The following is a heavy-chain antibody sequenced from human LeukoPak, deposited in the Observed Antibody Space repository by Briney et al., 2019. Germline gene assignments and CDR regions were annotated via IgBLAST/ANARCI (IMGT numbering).Heavy chain of an antibody. Sequence: SETLSLTCTVSGGLISSSSYYWGWIRQPPEKGLEWIGSFYYSGSTYYHPSLKSRVTISVDRSKNQFSLNLSSVTAADTAVYYCARTAGVAVAGSRQYFDYWGQGTLVTVSS. J-gene: IGHJ4*02. CDR1: GGLISSSSYY. V-gene: IGHV4-39*01. CDR3: ARTAGVAVAGSRQYFDY. D-gene: IGHD6-19*01. CDR2: FYYSGST.